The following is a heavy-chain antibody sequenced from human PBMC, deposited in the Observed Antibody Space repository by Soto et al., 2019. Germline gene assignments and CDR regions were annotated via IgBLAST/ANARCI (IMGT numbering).Heavy chain of an antibody. J-gene: IGHJ4*02. CDR1: GFTFGNYA. CDR3: ATKSRGSITLPALYYFDY. CDR2: ISGGGDAT. V-gene: IGHV3-23*01. Sequence: EVQLLESGGGLVQPGGSLRLSCAASGFTFGNYAFSWVRQAPGKGLEWVSGISGGGDATYYPDSVKGRFTTSRDNSKNTVYLQMNSLRAEDTAVYYCATKSRGSITLPALYYFDYWGQGTLVTVSS. D-gene: IGHD1-20*01.